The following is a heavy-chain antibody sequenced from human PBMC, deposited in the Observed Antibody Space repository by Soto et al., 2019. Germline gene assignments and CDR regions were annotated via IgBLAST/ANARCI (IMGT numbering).Heavy chain of an antibody. CDR3: ARGKRFFGVVIPHYFES. V-gene: IGHV4-38-2*01. D-gene: IGHD3-3*01. J-gene: IGHJ4*02. CDR1: GYSISSGYY. CDR2: VYYTGST. Sequence: SETLSLTCAVAGYSISSGYYWGWIRQPPGKGLEWIGSVYYTGSTYYSPSLKSRVTISIDTSKNQFSLKVSSVTAADTALYYCARGKRFFGVVIPHYFESWGQGTLVT.